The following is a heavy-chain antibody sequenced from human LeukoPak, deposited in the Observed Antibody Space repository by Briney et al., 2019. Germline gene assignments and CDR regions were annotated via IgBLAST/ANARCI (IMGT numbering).Heavy chain of an antibody. V-gene: IGHV4-59*12. J-gene: IGHJ4*02. D-gene: IGHD3-22*01. CDR1: GGSISSYY. Sequence: SETLSLTCTVSGGSISSYYWSWIRQPPGKGLEWIGYIYYSGSTNYNPSLKSRVTISVDTSKNQFSLKLSSVTAADTAVYYCARGPRFRSGYDYWGQGTLVTVSS. CDR3: ARGPRFRSGYDY. CDR2: IYYSGST.